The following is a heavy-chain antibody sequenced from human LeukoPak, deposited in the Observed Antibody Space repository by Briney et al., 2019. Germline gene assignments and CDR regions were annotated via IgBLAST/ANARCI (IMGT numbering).Heavy chain of an antibody. CDR3: AKSLFTSATGTGRAFHI. CDR2: ISASGDVT. Sequence: GGSLRLSCAASGFTFSKFPMGWVRQAPGRGLEWVSAISASGDVTFYADSLRGRFTISRDNSKSTLYLQMNGLRAEDTAIFYCAKSLFTSATGTGRAFHIWGQGTGVTVSS. CDR1: GFTFSKFP. V-gene: IGHV3-23*01. J-gene: IGHJ3*02. D-gene: IGHD1-1*01.